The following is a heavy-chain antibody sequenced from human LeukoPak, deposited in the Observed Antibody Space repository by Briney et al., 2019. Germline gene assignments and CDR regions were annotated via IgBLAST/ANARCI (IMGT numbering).Heavy chain of an antibody. D-gene: IGHD5-24*01. V-gene: IGHV3-7*01. CDR1: GFTFRSHW. CDR3: ATISAQTFDI. Sequence: GGSLRLSCVGSGFTFRSHWVNWVRQSPGKGLEWVANMKPDGIDKYYVDSARGRFTVSRDNAKNSAFLQMTSLRAEDTAIYYCATISAQTFDIWGQGTLVSVSS. J-gene: IGHJ3*02. CDR2: MKPDGIDK.